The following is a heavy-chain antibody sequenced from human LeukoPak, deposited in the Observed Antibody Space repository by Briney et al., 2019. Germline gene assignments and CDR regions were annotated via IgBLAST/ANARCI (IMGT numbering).Heavy chain of an antibody. J-gene: IGHJ4*02. V-gene: IGHV3-7*03. D-gene: IGHD3-3*01. Sequence: GGSLRLSCVASGFAFSSYWMSWVRQAPGKGLEWVANINQDGREKYYVDSVKGRFTISRDNAENSLYLQMNSLRAEATAVYYCAGGLDDFWSGYYLDYWGQGTLVTVSS. CDR2: INQDGREK. CDR3: AGGLDDFWSGYYLDY. CDR1: GFAFSSYW.